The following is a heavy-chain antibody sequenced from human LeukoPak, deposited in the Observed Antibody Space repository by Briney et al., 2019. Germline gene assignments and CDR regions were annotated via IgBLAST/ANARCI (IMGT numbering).Heavy chain of an antibody. CDR3: ATTFWSGYLLRMFDY. J-gene: IGHJ4*02. D-gene: IGHD3-3*01. CDR1: GYTLTELS. Sequence: ASVKVSCKVSGYTLTELSMHWVRQAPGKGLEWMGGFDPEDGETIYAQKFQGRVTMTEDTSTDTAYMELSSLRPEDTAVYYCATTFWSGYLLRMFDYWGQGTLVTVSS. V-gene: IGHV1-24*01. CDR2: FDPEDGET.